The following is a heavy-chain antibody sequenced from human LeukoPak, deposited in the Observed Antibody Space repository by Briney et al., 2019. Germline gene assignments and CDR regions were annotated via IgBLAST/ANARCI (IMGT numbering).Heavy chain of an antibody. Sequence: GGSLRLSCAASGFTFSSYWMSWVRQAPGKGLEWVAVISYDGSNKYYADSVKGRFTISRDNSKNTLYLQMNSLRAEDTAVYYCARAVRPQLDYWGQGTLVTVSS. CDR3: ARAVRPQLDY. CDR1: GFTFSSYW. CDR2: ISYDGSNK. D-gene: IGHD1-1*01. V-gene: IGHV3-30-3*01. J-gene: IGHJ4*02.